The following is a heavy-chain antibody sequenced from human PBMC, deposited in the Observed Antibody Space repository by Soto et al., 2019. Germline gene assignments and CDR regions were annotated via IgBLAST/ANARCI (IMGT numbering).Heavy chain of an antibody. CDR2: ISAYNGNT. Sequence: ASVKVSCKXSGYTFTSYGISWVRQAPGQGLEWMGWISAYNGNTNYAQKLQGRVTMTTDTSTSTAYMELRSLRSDDTAVYYCARDIMGRWLQNDAFDIWGQGTMVTVSS. V-gene: IGHV1-18*04. CDR3: ARDIMGRWLQNDAFDI. D-gene: IGHD2-8*01. CDR1: GYTFTSYG. J-gene: IGHJ3*02.